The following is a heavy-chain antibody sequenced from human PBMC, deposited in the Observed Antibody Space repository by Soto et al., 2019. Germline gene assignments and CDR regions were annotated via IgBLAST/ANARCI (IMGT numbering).Heavy chain of an antibody. V-gene: IGHV3-23*01. CDR3: ARGHGYSGYDFGGFDY. CDR2: ISGSGGST. J-gene: IGHJ4*02. Sequence: PGGSLRLSCAASGFTFSSYAMSWVRQAPGKGLEWVSAISGSGGSTYYADSVKGRFTISRDNSKNTLYLQMNSLRAEDTAVYYCARGHGYSGYDFGGFDYWGQGTLVTVSS. CDR1: GFTFSSYA. D-gene: IGHD5-12*01.